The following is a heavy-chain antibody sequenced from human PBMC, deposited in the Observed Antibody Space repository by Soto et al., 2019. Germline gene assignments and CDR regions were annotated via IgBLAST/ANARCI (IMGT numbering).Heavy chain of an antibody. Sequence: QVQLVQSGAEVKKPGASVKVSCKASGYTFTSYGISWVRQAPGQGLEWMGWISAYNGNTNYAQKLQGRVTMTTDTSTSTAYMELRSLRSDDTAVYYCARGQNYYGSGSYSPDEDNWFDPWGQGTLVTVSS. CDR2: ISAYNGNT. D-gene: IGHD3-10*01. V-gene: IGHV1-18*01. CDR1: GYTFTSYG. J-gene: IGHJ5*02. CDR3: ARGQNYYGSGSYSPDEDNWFDP.